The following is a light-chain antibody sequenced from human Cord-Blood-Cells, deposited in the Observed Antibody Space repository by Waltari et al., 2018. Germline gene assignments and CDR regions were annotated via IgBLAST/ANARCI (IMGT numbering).Light chain of an antibody. CDR1: RSDVGGYNY. Sequence: QSALTQPASVSGSPGQSITISCTGTRSDVGGYNYVSWYQQHPGKDPKLMIYDVSNRPSGVSNRFPGSKSGNTASLTISGLQAEDEAEYYCSSYTSSSTLVCGGGTKLTVL. V-gene: IGLV2-14*03. CDR3: SSYTSSSTLV. J-gene: IGLJ3*02. CDR2: DVS.